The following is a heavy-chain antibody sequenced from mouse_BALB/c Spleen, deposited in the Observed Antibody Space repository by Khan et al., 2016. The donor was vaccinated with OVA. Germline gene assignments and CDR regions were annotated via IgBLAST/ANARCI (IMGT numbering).Heavy chain of an antibody. CDR1: GYTFTSNA. CDR3: ARRTTGYTMDY. Sequence: VQLQQSGPDLARPGASVRMSCKASGYTFTSNAMHWVKQRPGQGLEWIGYINPRSGYTNYNQNFKDKATFTADKSSSTAYMQLSSLTSEDSAVYYCARRTTGYTMDYWGQGTSVTVSS. J-gene: IGHJ4*01. CDR2: INPRSGYT. V-gene: IGHV1-4*01. D-gene: IGHD2-14*01.